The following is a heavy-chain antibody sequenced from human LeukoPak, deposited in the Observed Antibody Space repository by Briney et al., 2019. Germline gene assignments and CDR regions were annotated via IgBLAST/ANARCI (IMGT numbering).Heavy chain of an antibody. V-gene: IGHV1-18*01. CDR2: ISAYTGNT. CDR1: GYTLTSYG. J-gene: IGHJ4*02. Sequence: GASVKVSCKASGYTLTSYGISWVRQAPGQGLEWMGWISAYTGNTNYAQRLQGRVTMTTDTPTSTAYMELRSLRSDDTAVYYCARGRYSYGYCDYWGQGTLVTVSS. D-gene: IGHD5-18*01. CDR3: ARGRYSYGYCDY.